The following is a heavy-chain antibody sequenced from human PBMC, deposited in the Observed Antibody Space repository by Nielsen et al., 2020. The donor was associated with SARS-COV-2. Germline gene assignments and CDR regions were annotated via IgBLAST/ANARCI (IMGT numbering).Heavy chain of an antibody. CDR3: ARDSSNPYNWNDVDY. J-gene: IGHJ4*02. D-gene: IGHD1-1*01. V-gene: IGHV1-18*01. CDR2: ISAYNGNT. CDR1: GYTFTDYD. Sequence: ASVKVSCKASGYTFTDYDLNWVRQAAGQGLEWMGWISAYNGNTNYAQKLQGRVTMTTDTSTSTAYMELRSLRSDDTAVYYCARDSSNPYNWNDVDYWGQGTLVTVSS.